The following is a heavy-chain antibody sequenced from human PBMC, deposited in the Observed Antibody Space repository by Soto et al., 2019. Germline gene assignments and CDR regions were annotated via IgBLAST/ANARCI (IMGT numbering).Heavy chain of an antibody. CDR1: GFTFSSHA. CDR3: AKRFTLFGEVKLSPDFDY. V-gene: IGHV3-23*01. CDR2: ISYSGTTT. Sequence: EVQLLESEGGLVQPAGSLRLSCAASGFTFSSHAMSWVRQAPGKGLEWVSAISYSGTTTYYAESVQGRFTISRDNSKNTLYLQMNSLRVEDTAIYYCAKRFTLFGEVKLSPDFDYWGQGTLVTVSS. D-gene: IGHD3-3*01. J-gene: IGHJ4*02.